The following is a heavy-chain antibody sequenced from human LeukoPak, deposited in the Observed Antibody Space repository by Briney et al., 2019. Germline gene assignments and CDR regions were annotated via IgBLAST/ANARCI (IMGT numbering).Heavy chain of an antibody. Sequence: ASVKVSCKASGYTFTDYYIHWVRQAPGQGLEWIGWIYPNTGGTNYPQQFEGRITMTRDTSISTAYMELTRLRFDDTAVYYCATGINYNSGWYRSFDSWGQGSLVTVSS. D-gene: IGHD6-19*01. CDR2: IYPNTGGT. CDR1: GYTFTDYY. J-gene: IGHJ4*02. V-gene: IGHV1-2*02. CDR3: ATGINYNSGWYRSFDS.